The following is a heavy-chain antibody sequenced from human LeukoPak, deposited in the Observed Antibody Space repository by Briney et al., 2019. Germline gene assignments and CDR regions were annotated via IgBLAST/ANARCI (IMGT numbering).Heavy chain of an antibody. CDR1: GGSFSGYY. D-gene: IGHD1-26*01. CDR2: IYYSGST. J-gene: IGHJ6*03. V-gene: IGHV4-34*01. CDR3: ARLYSGTYGGIYYYYYMEV. Sequence: SETLSLTCAVYGGSFSGYYWSWIRQPPGKGLEWIGSIYYSGSTYYNPSLKSRVTISIDTSKNQFSLKLSSVTAADTAVYYCARLYSGTYGGIYYYYYMEVWGKGTTVTVSS.